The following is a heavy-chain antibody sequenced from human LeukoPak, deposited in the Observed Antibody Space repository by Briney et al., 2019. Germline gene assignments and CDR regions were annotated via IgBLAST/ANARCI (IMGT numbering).Heavy chain of an antibody. CDR1: GFTFSSYA. J-gene: IGHJ4*02. CDR2: ISYDGSNK. D-gene: IGHD4-17*01. CDR3: ARAFSTVTNDY. Sequence: GGSLRLSCAASGFTFSSYAMHWVRQAPGKGLEWVAVISYDGSNKYYADSVKGRFTISRDNSKNTLYLQMNSRRAEDTAVYYCARAFSTVTNDYWGQGTLVTVSS. V-gene: IGHV3-30-3*01.